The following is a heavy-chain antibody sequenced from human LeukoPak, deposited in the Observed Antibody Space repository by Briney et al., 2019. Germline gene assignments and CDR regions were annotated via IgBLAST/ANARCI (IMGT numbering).Heavy chain of an antibody. Sequence: SGGSLRLSCATSGFTFSSYEMNWVRQAPGKGLEWVSYISSSGSTIYYADSVKGRFTISRDNAKNSLYLQMNSLRAEDTAVYYCAREECSGGSCYYFDYWGQGTLVTVSS. D-gene: IGHD2-15*01. CDR2: ISSSGSTI. CDR3: AREECSGGSCYYFDY. CDR1: GFTFSSYE. J-gene: IGHJ4*02. V-gene: IGHV3-48*03.